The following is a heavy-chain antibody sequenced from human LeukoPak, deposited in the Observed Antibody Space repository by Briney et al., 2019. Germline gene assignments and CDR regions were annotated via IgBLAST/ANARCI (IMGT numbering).Heavy chain of an antibody. CDR2: ISYSGST. J-gene: IGHJ4*02. V-gene: IGHV4-39*01. CDR1: GGSISSSNYY. CDR3: AREVGATFY. Sequence: PSETLSLTCTVSGGSISSSNYYWGWIRQPPEKGLEWIGSISYSGSTYYNPSLKSRVTLYVDTSKNQFSLKLSSVTAADTAVYYCAREVGATFYWGQGTLVTVSS. D-gene: IGHD1-26*01.